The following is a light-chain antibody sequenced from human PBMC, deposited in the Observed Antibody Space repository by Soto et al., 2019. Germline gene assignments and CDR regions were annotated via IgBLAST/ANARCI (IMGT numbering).Light chain of an antibody. CDR1: QSGLYSSNNMSY. Sequence: DIVMTQSPDSLAVPLVERATINCTSSQSGLYSSNNMSYLTWYQQQPGQPPQLLTYWASTRESGAPDRFSGRGYGTDFTLTISGQRAEEGAGYYCQQYHTFPVAFRPGTKVPI. CDR3: QQYHTFPVA. V-gene: IGKV4-1*01. J-gene: IGKJ3*01. CDR2: WAS.